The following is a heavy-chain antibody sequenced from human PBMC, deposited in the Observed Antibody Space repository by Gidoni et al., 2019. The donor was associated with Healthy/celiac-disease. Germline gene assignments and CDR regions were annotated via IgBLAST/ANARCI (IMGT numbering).Heavy chain of an antibody. V-gene: IGHV1-18*01. D-gene: IGHD3-9*01. J-gene: IGHJ4*02. CDR2: ISAYNGNT. CDR1: CSRFTSDW. Sequence: QLVQPGSEVYKPRATLQVSCKASCSRFTSDWVRWVRQASGQGLEWMGWISAYNGNTNYAQKLQGRVTMTTDTSTSTAYMELRSLRSDDTAVYYCARGARGYYDILTGYKADFDYWGQGTLVTVSS. CDR3: ARGARGYYDILTGYKADFDY.